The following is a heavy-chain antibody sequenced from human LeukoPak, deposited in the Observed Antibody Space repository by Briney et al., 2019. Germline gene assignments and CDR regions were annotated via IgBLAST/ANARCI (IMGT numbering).Heavy chain of an antibody. D-gene: IGHD5-24*01. Sequence: GGSLRLSCGAGGFTFCSYAVSWVAQAQGKGREGVLIIVIGGDSTYYTAYVKGPFTISRDNSKNTLYLQMNSLRAEDTAVYYCAKVALEMATIDAFDIWGQGTMVTVSS. CDR2: IVIGGDST. CDR1: GFTFCSYA. CDR3: AKVALEMATIDAFDI. J-gene: IGHJ3*02. V-gene: IGHV3-23*01.